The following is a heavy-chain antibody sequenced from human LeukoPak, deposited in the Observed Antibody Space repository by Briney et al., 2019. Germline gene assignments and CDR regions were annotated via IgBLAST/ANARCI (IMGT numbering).Heavy chain of an antibody. CDR1: GGSISSSSYY. Sequence: SETLSLTCTASGGSISSSSYYWGWIRQPPGKGLEWIGSIYYSGSTYYNPSLKSRVTISVDTSKNQFSLKLSSVTAADTAVYYCARGRGFDWLLYLYYFDYWGQGTLVTVSS. CDR3: ARGRGFDWLLYLYYFDY. V-gene: IGHV4-39*07. J-gene: IGHJ4*02. CDR2: IYYSGST. D-gene: IGHD3-9*01.